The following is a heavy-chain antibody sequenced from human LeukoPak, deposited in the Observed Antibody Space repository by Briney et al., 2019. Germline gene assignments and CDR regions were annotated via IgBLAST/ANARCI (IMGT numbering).Heavy chain of an antibody. CDR2: IYRDSSMI. CDR3: ARYGSGSNYRDPFDS. D-gene: IGHD3-10*01. Sequence: PGGSLRLSCAASGFSFRSYAMTWVRQAPGKGLEWISCIYRDSSMIHYADSVRGRFTVSRDNAKNSVYLQMNSLRAEDTAVYFCARYGSGSNYRDPFDSWGQGTLVTVSS. CDR1: GFSFRSYA. J-gene: IGHJ4*02. V-gene: IGHV3-48*01.